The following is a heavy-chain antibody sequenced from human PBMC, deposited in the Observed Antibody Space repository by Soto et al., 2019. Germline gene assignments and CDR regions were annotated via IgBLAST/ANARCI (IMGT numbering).Heavy chain of an antibody. CDR2: ISYDGSNK. Sequence: GGSLRLSCAASGFTFSSYAMHWVRQAPGKGLEWVAVISYDGSNKYYADSVKGRFTISRDNSKNTLYLQMNSLRAEDTAVYYCAKPRVQYSSSWYRLYYYYYGMDVWGQGTTVTVSS. V-gene: IGHV3-30-3*02. J-gene: IGHJ6*02. D-gene: IGHD6-13*01. CDR1: GFTFSSYA. CDR3: AKPRVQYSSSWYRLYYYYYGMDV.